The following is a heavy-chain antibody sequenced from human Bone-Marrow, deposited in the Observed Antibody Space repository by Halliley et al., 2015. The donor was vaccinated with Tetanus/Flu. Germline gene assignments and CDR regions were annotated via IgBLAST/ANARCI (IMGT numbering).Heavy chain of an antibody. CDR3: AKQGFHYYDSGGYFLDS. Sequence: LISYDGSKKDFADSVKGRFTISRDNSKNTVDLQMDSLRAEDTAVYYCAKQGFHYYDSGGYFLDSWGQGTLVTVSS. V-gene: IGHV3-30*18. J-gene: IGHJ4*02. CDR2: ISYDGSKK. D-gene: IGHD3-22*01.